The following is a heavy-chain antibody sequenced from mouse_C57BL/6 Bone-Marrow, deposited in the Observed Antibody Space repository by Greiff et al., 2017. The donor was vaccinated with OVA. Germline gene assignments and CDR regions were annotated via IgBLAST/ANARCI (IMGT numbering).Heavy chain of an antibody. J-gene: IGHJ2*01. V-gene: IGHV1-80*01. CDR2: IYPGVGDT. CDR3: AREWGYIDT. D-gene: IGHD1-3*01. Sequence: VQLQQSGAELVKPGASVKISCKASGYAFSSYWMNWAKQRPGKGLEWIGQIYPGVGDTNYNGKFKGKATLTADKSSSTAYMQLRSLTSEDSAVYFCAREWGYIDTRGQGTTLTVSS. CDR1: GYAFSSYW.